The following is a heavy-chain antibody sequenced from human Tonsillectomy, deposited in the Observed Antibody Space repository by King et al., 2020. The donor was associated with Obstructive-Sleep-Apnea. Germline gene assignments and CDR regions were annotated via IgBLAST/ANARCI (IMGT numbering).Heavy chain of an antibody. D-gene: IGHD6-13*01. CDR2: IYYSGRT. V-gene: IGHV4-39*07. J-gene: IGHJ5*02. Sequence: QLQESGPGLVKPSDTLSLTCTVSGGSINSSSSYWGWIRQTPGKGLEWIGSIYYSGRTYYNPSLKSRVTISLDTSKNQFSLKLTSVTVADTAVYYCAREGAGGTKWFDPWGQGTLVTVSS. CDR1: GGSINSSSSY. CDR3: AREGAGGTKWFDP.